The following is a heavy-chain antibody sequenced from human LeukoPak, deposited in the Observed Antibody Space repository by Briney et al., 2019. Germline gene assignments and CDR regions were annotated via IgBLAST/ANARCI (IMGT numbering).Heavy chain of an antibody. Sequence: ASVNVSCKATGYTFTSYGISWVRQAPGQGLEWMGWINPNSGGTNFAQKFQGRVTMTRDTSISTAYMELSRLRSDDTAVYYCAREAGSGSGSYEVRYWGQGTLVTVSS. J-gene: IGHJ4*02. V-gene: IGHV1-2*02. CDR2: INPNSGGT. CDR1: GYTFTSYG. CDR3: AREAGSGSGSYEVRY. D-gene: IGHD1-26*01.